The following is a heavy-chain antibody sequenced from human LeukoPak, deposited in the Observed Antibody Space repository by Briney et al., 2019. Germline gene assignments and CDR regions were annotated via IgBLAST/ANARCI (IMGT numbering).Heavy chain of an antibody. V-gene: IGHV1-69*04. D-gene: IGHD1-1*01. Sequence: ASVKVSCKASGGTFSSYTISCVRQAPGQGLEWMGRIIPILGIANYAQKFQGRVTITADKSTSTAYMELSSLRSEDTAVYYCARDTTGTTGTTGECDYWGQGTLVTVSS. CDR1: GGTFSSYT. CDR2: IIPILGIA. J-gene: IGHJ4*02. CDR3: ARDTTGTTGTTGECDY.